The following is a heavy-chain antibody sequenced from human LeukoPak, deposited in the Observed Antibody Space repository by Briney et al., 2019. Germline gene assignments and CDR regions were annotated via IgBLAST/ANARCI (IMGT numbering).Heavy chain of an antibody. D-gene: IGHD2-15*01. CDR3: ARGRRYCSGGRCYYSFEY. CDR1: VYTFTSYD. CDR2: MNPDSGDT. V-gene: IGHV1-8*01. Sequence: ASVKVSCKASVYTFTSYDINWVRQATGQGLEWMGWMNPDSGDTGYAQKFQGRVTMTRNTSISTAYMELSSLRSEDTAVYYCARGRRYCSGGRCYYSFEYWGQGNLATVSS. J-gene: IGHJ4*02.